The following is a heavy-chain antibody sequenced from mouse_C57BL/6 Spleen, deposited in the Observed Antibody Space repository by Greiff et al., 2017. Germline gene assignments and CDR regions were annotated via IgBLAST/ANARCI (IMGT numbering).Heavy chain of an antibody. CDR1: GYTFTSYW. Sequence: VKLQQPGAELVMPGASVKLSCKASGYTFTSYWMHWVKQRPGQGLEWIGEIDPSDSYTNYNQKFKGKSTLTVDKSSSTAYMRLSSLTSEDSAVYYCARGYYDYDGYFDVWGTGTTVTVSS. CDR3: ARGYYDYDGYFDV. D-gene: IGHD2-4*01. V-gene: IGHV1-69*01. CDR2: IDPSDSYT. J-gene: IGHJ1*03.